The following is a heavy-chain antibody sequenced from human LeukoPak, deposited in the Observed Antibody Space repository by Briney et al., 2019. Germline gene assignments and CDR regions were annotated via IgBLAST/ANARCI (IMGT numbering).Heavy chain of an antibody. V-gene: IGHV3-20*04. D-gene: IGHD5-12*01. J-gene: IGHJ4*02. CDR1: GFAFDDYG. CDR3: ARDRGRGGYESFDY. Sequence: PGGSLRLSCAASGFAFDDYGMSWVRQAPGKGLEWVSGVNWNGGSTGYADSVKGRFTISRDNAKNSLYLQMNSLRAEDTAVYYCARDRGRGGYESFDYWGQGTLVTVSS. CDR2: VNWNGGST.